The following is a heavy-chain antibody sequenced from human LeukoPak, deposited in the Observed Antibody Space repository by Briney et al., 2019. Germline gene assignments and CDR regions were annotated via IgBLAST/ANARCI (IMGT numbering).Heavy chain of an antibody. CDR3: ARDGARYFDWLLYRGASVSSYNWFDP. CDR1: GGSISSSSYY. CDR2: IYYSGST. D-gene: IGHD3-9*01. J-gene: IGHJ5*02. Sequence: SETLSLTCTVSGGSISSSSYYWGWIRQPPGKGLEWIGSIYYSGSTYYNPSLKSRVTISVDTSKNQFSLKLSSVTAADTAVYYCARDGARYFDWLLYRGASVSSYNWFDPWGQGTLVTVSS. V-gene: IGHV4-39*07.